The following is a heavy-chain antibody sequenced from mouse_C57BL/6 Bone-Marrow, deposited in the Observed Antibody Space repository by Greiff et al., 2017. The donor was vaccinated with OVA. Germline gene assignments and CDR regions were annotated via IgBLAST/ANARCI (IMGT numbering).Heavy chain of an antibody. CDR3: ARNRDYDSY. D-gene: IGHD2-4*01. Sequence: QVQLQQSGAELARPGASVKLSCKASGYTFTSYGISWVKQRTGQGLEWIGEIYPRSGNTYYNEKFKGKATLTADKSSSTAYMELRSLTSEDSAVYFCARNRDYDSYWGQGTLVTVSA. CDR2: IYPRSGNT. CDR1: GYTFTSYG. V-gene: IGHV1-81*01. J-gene: IGHJ3*01.